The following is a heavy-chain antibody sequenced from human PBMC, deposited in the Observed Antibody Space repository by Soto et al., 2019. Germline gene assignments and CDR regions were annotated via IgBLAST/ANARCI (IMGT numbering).Heavy chain of an antibody. V-gene: IGHV4-59*12. CDR1: GGSISGYY. CDR3: ERKNGVLDAFDI. Sequence: SETLSLTCTVSGGSISGYYWSWIRQPPGKGLEWIWYMYNTGSTYYNPSFKSRVTMSVDTSKNQFSLKLNSVTAVDTAVYYCERKNGVLDAFDIWGKGTMVTVSS. D-gene: IGHD4-17*01. J-gene: IGHJ3*02. CDR2: MYNTGST.